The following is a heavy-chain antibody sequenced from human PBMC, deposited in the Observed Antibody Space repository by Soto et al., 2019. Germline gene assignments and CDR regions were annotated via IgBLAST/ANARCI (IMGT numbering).Heavy chain of an antibody. J-gene: IGHJ4*02. D-gene: IGHD6-19*01. CDR3: ARYTSSGWYRLIDY. Sequence: GGSLRLSCAASGFTFSSYWMSWGRQAPGKGLEWVANIKQDGSEKYYVDSVKGRFTISRDNAKNSLYLQMNSLRAEDTAVYYCARYTSSGWYRLIDYWGQGTLVTVSS. CDR2: IKQDGSEK. CDR1: GFTFSSYW. V-gene: IGHV3-7*01.